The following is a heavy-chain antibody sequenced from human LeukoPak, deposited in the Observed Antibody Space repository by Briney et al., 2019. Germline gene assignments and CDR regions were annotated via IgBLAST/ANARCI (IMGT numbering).Heavy chain of an antibody. CDR3: ARDYGYGDYVYFDY. CDR1: GGTFSSYA. D-gene: IGHD4-17*01. J-gene: IGHJ4*02. Sequence: SVKVSCKASGGTFSSYAISWVRQAPGQGLEWMGGIIPIFGTANYAQKFQGRVTTTADESTSTAYMELSSLRSEDTAVYYCARDYGYGDYVYFDYWGQGTLVTVSS. CDR2: IIPIFGTA. V-gene: IGHV1-69*13.